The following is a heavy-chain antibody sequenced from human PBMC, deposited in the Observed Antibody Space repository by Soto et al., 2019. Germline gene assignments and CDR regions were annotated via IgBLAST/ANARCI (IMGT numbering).Heavy chain of an antibody. CDR3: AKGSFAYYYDSSGYYSPFDY. Sequence: GGSLRLSCAASGFTFSSYAMSWVRQAPGKGLEWVSAISGSGGSTYYADSVKGRFTISRDNSKNTLYLQMNSLRAEDTAVYYCAKGSFAYYYDSSGYYSPFDYWGQGTLVTVSS. CDR2: ISGSGGST. D-gene: IGHD3-22*01. J-gene: IGHJ4*02. CDR1: GFTFSSYA. V-gene: IGHV3-23*01.